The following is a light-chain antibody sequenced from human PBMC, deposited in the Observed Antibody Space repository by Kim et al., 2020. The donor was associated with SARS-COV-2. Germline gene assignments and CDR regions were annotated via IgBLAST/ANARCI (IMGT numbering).Light chain of an antibody. CDR3: QQYNNCPSFLT. Sequence: EIVMTQSPATLSVSPGERATLSCRASQSVSSNLAWYQQKPGQAPRLLIYGASTRATGIPARFSGSGSGTEFTLTISSLQSEDFAVYYCQQYNNCPSFLTFGGGTKVDIK. CDR2: GAS. CDR1: QSVSSN. J-gene: IGKJ4*01. V-gene: IGKV3-15*01.